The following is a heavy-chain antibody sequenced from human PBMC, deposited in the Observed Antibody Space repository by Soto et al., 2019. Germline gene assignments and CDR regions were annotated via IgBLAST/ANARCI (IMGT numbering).Heavy chain of an antibody. Sequence: QVQLQESGPGLVKPSGTLSLTCAVSGGSISSNYWWSWVRQPPEKGLEWIGEIFHSGSTNYNPSLKSRLSISVDKSKNHFSLRLTSVTAVDTAVYYCAKLRFLEWAPGGFDPWGQGTLVTVSS. CDR3: AKLRFLEWAPGGFDP. J-gene: IGHJ5*02. CDR1: GGSISSNYW. V-gene: IGHV4-4*02. D-gene: IGHD3-3*01. CDR2: IFHSGST.